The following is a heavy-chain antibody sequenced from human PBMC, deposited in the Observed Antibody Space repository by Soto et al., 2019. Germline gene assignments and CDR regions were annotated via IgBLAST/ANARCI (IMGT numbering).Heavy chain of an antibody. D-gene: IGHD3-10*01. J-gene: IGHJ5*02. Sequence: SETLSLTCTVSGGSINSYYWSWVRQPPGKGLEWIGYIYYSGSTNYNPSLKSRVTISVDASKNQFSLKLNSVTAADTAVYYCARVSRFGGKPNWLDPWGQGTLVTVSS. V-gene: IGHV4-59*01. CDR2: IYYSGST. CDR3: ARVSRFGGKPNWLDP. CDR1: GGSINSYY.